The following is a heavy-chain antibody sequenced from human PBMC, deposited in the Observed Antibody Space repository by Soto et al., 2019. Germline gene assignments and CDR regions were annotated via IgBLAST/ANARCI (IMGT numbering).Heavy chain of an antibody. J-gene: IGHJ5*02. CDR1: GDSISSSNW. V-gene: IGHV4-4*02. CDR2: IHHSGTT. Sequence: SETLSLTCAVSGDSISSSNWWHWVRQSPGKGLEWIGEIHHSGTTNYNPSLKSRVAISVDKSKNQFSLKLNSVTAADTAVYYCARVRQYCSGTSCYLDPWGQGTLVTV. CDR3: ARVRQYCSGTSCYLDP. D-gene: IGHD2-2*01.